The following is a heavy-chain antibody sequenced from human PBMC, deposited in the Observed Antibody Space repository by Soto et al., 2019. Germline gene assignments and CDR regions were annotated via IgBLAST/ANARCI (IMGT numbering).Heavy chain of an antibody. J-gene: IGHJ5*02. CDR3: AKGAGYGGFFDP. V-gene: IGHV1-46*01. CDR2: INPSGGST. D-gene: IGHD5-12*01. CDR1: GYTFTSYY. Sequence: QVQLVQSGAEVKKPGASVKVSCKASGYTFTSYYMHWVRQAPGQGLEWMGIINPSGGSTSYAQKFKGRVTMTKGSATIAVYMELSSLRAECTAMYYRAKGAGYGGFFDPWGQGTLVTVSS.